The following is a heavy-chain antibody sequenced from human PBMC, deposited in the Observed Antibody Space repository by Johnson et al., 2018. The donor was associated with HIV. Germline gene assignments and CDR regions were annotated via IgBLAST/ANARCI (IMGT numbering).Heavy chain of an antibody. J-gene: IGHJ3*02. V-gene: IGHV3-30-3*01. D-gene: IGHD6-13*01. CDR3: ARDGGSSWYGGGAFDI. CDR2: ISSDGRNK. Sequence: QVQLVESGGGVVQPGRSLRLSCAASGFTFSSYAVHWVRQAPGKGLEWVAVISSDGRNKYYADSVKGRFTISRDNSKNTLYLQLNSLGIEEPVVAYCARDGGSSWYGGGAFDIWGQGTMVSVSS. CDR1: GFTFSSYA.